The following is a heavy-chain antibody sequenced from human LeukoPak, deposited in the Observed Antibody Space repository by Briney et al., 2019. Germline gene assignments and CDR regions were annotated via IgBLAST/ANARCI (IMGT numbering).Heavy chain of an antibody. CDR3: AREGGSVVPAAMKNFDY. CDR1: GYTFTGYY. J-gene: IGHJ4*02. V-gene: IGHV1-2*02. CDR2: INPNTGGT. D-gene: IGHD2-2*01. Sequence: ASVKVSCKASGYTFTGYYMHWVRQAPGQGLEWMGWINPNTGGTNYAQKFQGRVTMTRDTSISTAYMELSRLISDDTAVYYCAREGGSVVPAAMKNFDYWGQGTLVTVSS.